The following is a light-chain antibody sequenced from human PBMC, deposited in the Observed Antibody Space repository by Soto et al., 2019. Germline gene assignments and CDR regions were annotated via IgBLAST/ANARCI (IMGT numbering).Light chain of an antibody. CDR2: GAS. J-gene: IGKJ1*01. CDR3: QQYGSSPPT. CDR1: QSVSSSY. V-gene: IGKV3-20*01. Sequence: EKMFAQSPGTLSLSPGERATLSCRSSQSVSSSYLAWYQQKPGQAPRLLIYGASSRATGIPDRFSGSGSGTDFTLTISRLEPEDFAVYYCQQYGSSPPTFGQGTKVDI.